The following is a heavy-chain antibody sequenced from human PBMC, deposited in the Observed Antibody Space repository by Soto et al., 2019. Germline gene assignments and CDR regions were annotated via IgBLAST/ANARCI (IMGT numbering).Heavy chain of an antibody. J-gene: IGHJ4*02. CDR3: ARDRLRGYDSSGFYS. Sequence: ASVKVSCKASGYSFSSYGINWVRQAPGQGLEWMGWINTYNGNRNYAQKFEDRVTMTTATSTNTVYMELRSLKSDDTAIYYCARDRLRGYDSSGFYSCGQGTLVTVSS. V-gene: IGHV1-18*01. CDR1: GYSFSSYG. CDR2: INTYNGNR. D-gene: IGHD3-22*01.